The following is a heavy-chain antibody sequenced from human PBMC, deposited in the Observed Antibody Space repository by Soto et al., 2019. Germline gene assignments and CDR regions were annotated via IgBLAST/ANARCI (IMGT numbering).Heavy chain of an antibody. CDR3: AGIGEDIYYGMDV. J-gene: IGHJ6*02. D-gene: IGHD2-15*01. CDR1: GGSFSTYY. V-gene: IGHV4-4*07. Sequence: ASETLSLTCTVSGGSFSTYYWNWVRQPAGKGLEWIGRIYTRGSTNYNPSLKSRVTMLVDTSKNEFYLNLDSVTAADTAVYYCAGIGEDIYYGMDVWGQGTTVTVSS. CDR2: IYTRGST.